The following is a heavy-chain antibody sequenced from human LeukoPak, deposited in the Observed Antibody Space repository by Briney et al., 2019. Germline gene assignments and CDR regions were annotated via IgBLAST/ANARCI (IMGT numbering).Heavy chain of an antibody. V-gene: IGHV1-2*02. D-gene: IGHD2-2*01. J-gene: IGHJ5*02. CDR1: GYTFTGYY. Sequence: ASVKVSCKASGYTFTGYYMHWVRQAPGQGLEWMGWINPNSGGTNYAQKFQGRVTMTRDTSTSTVYMELSSLRSEDTAVYYCARSWGYCSSTSCYGGINWFDPWGQGTLVTVSS. CDR3: ARSWGYCSSTSCYGGINWFDP. CDR2: INPNSGGT.